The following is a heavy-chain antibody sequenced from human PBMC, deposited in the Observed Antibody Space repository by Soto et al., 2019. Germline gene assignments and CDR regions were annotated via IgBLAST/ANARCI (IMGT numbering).Heavy chain of an antibody. CDR2: ISYDGSNK. D-gene: IGHD6-13*01. V-gene: IGHV3-30-3*01. J-gene: IGHJ5*02. CDR1: GFTFSSYA. CDR3: ARSGIAAMVPLWFDP. Sequence: GGSLRLSCAASGFTFSSYAMHWVRQAPGKGLEWVAVISYDGSNKYYADSVKGRFTISRDNSKNTLYLQMNSLRAEDTAVYYCARSGIAAMVPLWFDPWGQGTLVTVSS.